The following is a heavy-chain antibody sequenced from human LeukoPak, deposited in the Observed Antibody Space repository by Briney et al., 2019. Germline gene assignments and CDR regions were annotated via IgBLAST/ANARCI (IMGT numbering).Heavy chain of an antibody. CDR3: VRGNYNFDY. J-gene: IGHJ4*02. CDR2: TYYRSQWYY. Sequence: SQTLSLTCAISGESVSSTGASWNWIRQSPSRGLEWLGRTYYRSQWYYEYALSVKSRIVVAPDTSKNQFSLQLNSVTPEDTAVYYCVRGNYNFDYWGQGSLITVSS. V-gene: IGHV6-1*01. D-gene: IGHD5-24*01. CDR1: GESVSSTGAS.